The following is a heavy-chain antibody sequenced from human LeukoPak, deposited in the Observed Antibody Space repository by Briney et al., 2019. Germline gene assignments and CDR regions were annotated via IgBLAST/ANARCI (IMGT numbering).Heavy chain of an antibody. D-gene: IGHD5-18*01. CDR3: AHRPRYGSTWLPFDI. J-gene: IGHJ3*02. Sequence: SGPTLVKPTQTLTLTCTFSGFSLSSPGVGVGWIRQPPGKALEWLAVIYWNDDNYYSPSLKSRLSITEDTPKNQVVLTVTNMDPVDTATYYCAHRPRYGSTWLPFDIWGQGTMVTVSS. CDR2: IYWNDDN. CDR1: GFSLSSPGVG. V-gene: IGHV2-5*01.